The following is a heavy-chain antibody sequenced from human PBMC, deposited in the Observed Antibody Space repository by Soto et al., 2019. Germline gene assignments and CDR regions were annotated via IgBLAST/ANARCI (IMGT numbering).Heavy chain of an antibody. Sequence: QVQLVQSGAEVRKPGSSVRVSCKASGGRFSTYAFNWVRQAPGQGLEWLGGIITFFGAAMYAQKFQGRVTITADDFTTTAYMELSGLRSEDTAVYYCARGGKERFRGPGMDVWGQGATVTVSS. D-gene: IGHD1-1*01. J-gene: IGHJ6*02. CDR1: GGRFSTYA. CDR3: ARGGKERFRGPGMDV. CDR2: IITFFGAA. V-gene: IGHV1-69*01.